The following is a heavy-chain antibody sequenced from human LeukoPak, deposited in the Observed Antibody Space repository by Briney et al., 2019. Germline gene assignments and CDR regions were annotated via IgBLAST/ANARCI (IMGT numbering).Heavy chain of an antibody. J-gene: IGHJ4*02. CDR1: GFTFNTYG. V-gene: IGHV3-33*01. Sequence: PGGSLRLSCATSGFTFNTYGMHWVRQAPGKGLEWVAVIWFDGNDKYYADSVRGRVTISRDNSKNTLYLQMNSLRAGDTAVYYCARKPYDSSGSDYWGQGTLVTVSS. CDR3: ARKPYDSSGSDY. CDR2: IWFDGNDK. D-gene: IGHD3-22*01.